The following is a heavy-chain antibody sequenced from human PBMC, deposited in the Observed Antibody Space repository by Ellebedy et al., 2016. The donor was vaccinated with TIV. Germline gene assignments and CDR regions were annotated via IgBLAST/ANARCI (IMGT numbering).Heavy chain of an antibody. D-gene: IGHD3-10*01. V-gene: IGHV3-23*01. CDR3: AKVSGGIQGSWYFDL. J-gene: IGHJ2*01. CDR1: GFTFSSYA. CDR2: ISGSGGST. Sequence: GGSLRLXXAASGFTFSSYAMSWVRQAPGKGLEWVSAISGSGGSTYYADSVKGRFTISRDNSKNALYLQMNSLRAEDTAVYYCAKVSGGIQGSWYFDLWGRGTLVTVSS.